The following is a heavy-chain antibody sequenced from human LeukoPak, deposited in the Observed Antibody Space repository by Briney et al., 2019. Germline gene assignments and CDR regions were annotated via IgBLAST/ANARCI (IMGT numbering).Heavy chain of an antibody. CDR2: VNPNSGGT. V-gene: IGHV1-2*02. CDR1: GYAFTVYY. Sequence: ASVTLSFTASGYAFTVYYMHWMRQAPGQGMELMGCVNPNSGGTNYAQKFHGRVTMTRDTSISTAYMELSRLRSDDTAVYYCARERRIVVVPAAIGRGYYYYGMDVWGQGTTVTVSS. D-gene: IGHD2-2*02. CDR3: ARERRIVVVPAAIGRGYYYYGMDV. J-gene: IGHJ6*02.